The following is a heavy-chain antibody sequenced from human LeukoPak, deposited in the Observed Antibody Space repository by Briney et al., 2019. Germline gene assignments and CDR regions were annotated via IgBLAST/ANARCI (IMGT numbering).Heavy chain of an antibody. V-gene: IGHV4-39*01. J-gene: IGHJ5*02. Sequence: SETLSLTCAVSGGSISSSNWWSWVRQPPGKGLEWIGSIYYSGSTYYNPSLKSRVTISVDTSKNQFSLKLSSVTAADTAVYYCARHRGGYYPNWFDPWGQGTLVTVSS. CDR2: IYYSGST. D-gene: IGHD3-22*01. CDR3: ARHRGGYYPNWFDP. CDR1: GGSISSSNW.